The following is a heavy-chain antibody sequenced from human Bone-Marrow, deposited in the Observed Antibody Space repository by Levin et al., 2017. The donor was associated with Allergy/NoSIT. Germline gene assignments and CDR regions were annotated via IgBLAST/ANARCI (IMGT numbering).Heavy chain of an antibody. Sequence: LRLSCTVSGGSISSGGYYWSWIRQHPGKGLEWIGYIYYSGSTYYNPSLKSRVTISVDTSKNQFSLKLSSVTAADTAVYYCARDYCSSTSCYYYYGMDVWGQGTTVTVSS. J-gene: IGHJ6*02. CDR3: ARDYCSSTSCYYYYGMDV. CDR1: GGSISSGGYY. CDR2: IYYSGST. D-gene: IGHD2-2*01. V-gene: IGHV4-31*03.